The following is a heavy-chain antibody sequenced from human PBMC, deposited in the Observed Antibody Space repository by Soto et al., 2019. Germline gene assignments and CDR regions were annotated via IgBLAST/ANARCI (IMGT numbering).Heavy chain of an antibody. V-gene: IGHV3-49*04. CDR1: GFTSDDYDYA. D-gene: IGHD3-3*01. CDR2: IRGSTYGGTT. J-gene: IGHJ6*02. CDR3: YRDGGFYGLDV. Sequence: PGGSLRLSCTFSGFTSDDYDYALTWVRQAPGKGLQWLGLIRGSTYGGTTEYAASVKGRFTISRDDSKGITYLQMNSLKTEDTAVYYCYRDGGFYGLDVWGQGTTVTVSS.